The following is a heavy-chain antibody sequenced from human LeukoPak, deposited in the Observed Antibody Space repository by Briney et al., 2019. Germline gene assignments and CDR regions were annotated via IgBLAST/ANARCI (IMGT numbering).Heavy chain of an antibody. J-gene: IGHJ4*02. CDR3: ARGSYSGSYYDYFDY. V-gene: IGHV3-33*07. CDR1: GFTFSRSD. Sequence: GGSLRLSCEASGFTFSRSDMIWVRQAPGKGLEWVAVIWYDGSNKYYADSVKGRFTISRDNSKNTLYLQMNSLRAEDTAVYYCARGSYSGSYYDYFDYWGQGTLVTVSS. D-gene: IGHD1-26*01. CDR2: IWYDGSNK.